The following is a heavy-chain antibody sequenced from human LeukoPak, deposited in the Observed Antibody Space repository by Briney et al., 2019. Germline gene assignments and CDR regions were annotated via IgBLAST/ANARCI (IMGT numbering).Heavy chain of an antibody. D-gene: IGHD3-10*01. CDR1: GYTFTSYG. CDR3: ARDSPNMVRGVIPY. V-gene: IGHV1-18*01. CDR2: ISAYNGNT. Sequence: SVKVSCKASGYTFTSYGISGVRQAPGQGLEWMGWISAYNGNTNYAQKLQGRVTMTTDTSTSTAYMELRSLRSDDTAVYYCARDSPNMVRGVIPYWGQGTLVTVSS. J-gene: IGHJ4*02.